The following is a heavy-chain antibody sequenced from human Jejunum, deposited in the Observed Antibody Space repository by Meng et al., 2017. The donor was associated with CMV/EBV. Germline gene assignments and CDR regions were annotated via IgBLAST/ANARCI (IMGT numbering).Heavy chain of an antibody. CDR2: MYNSGTT. CDR1: GDSVRGGGYY. J-gene: IGHJ5*02. V-gene: IGHV4-61*08. Sequence: LSCTVSGDSVRGGGYYWMWIRQTPGRGLEWIGNMYNSGTTTYNPSLKSRVSISVDISKNQFSLKLRSVTAADTAVYYCARWFDPWGQGILVTVSS. CDR3: ARWFDP.